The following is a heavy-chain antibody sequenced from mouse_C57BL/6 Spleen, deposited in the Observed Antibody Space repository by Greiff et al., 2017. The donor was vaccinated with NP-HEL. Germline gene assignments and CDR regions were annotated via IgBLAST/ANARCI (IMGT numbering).Heavy chain of an antibody. CDR3: ARDISGSSGYVPFDY. D-gene: IGHD3-2*02. J-gene: IGHJ2*01. CDR1: GFTFSSYA. Sequence: EVKLMESGGGLVKPGGSLKLSCAASGFTFSSYAMSWVRQTPEKRLEWVATISDGGSYTYYPDNVKGRFPISRDNAKNNLYLQMSHLKSEDTAMYYCARDISGSSGYVPFDYWGQGTTLTVSS. CDR2: ISDGGSYT. V-gene: IGHV5-4*01.